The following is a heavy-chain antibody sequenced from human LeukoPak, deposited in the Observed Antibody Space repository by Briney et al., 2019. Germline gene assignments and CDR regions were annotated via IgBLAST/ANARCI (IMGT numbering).Heavy chain of an antibody. CDR1: GFTFFDYA. CDR3: TRYSKYCSGGSCYFRYYYYYMDV. V-gene: IGHV3-49*04. D-gene: IGHD2-15*01. CDR2: IRSKAYGGTT. Sequence: GGSLRLSCTASGFTFFDYAMSWVRQAPGKGLEWVGFIRSKAYGGTTEYAASVKGRFTISRDDSKSIAYLQMNSLKTEDTAVYYCTRYSKYCSGGSCYFRYYYYYMDVWGKGTTVTVSS. J-gene: IGHJ6*03.